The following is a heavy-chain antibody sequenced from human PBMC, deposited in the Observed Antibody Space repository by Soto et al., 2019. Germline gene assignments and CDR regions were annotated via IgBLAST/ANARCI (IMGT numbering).Heavy chain of an antibody. D-gene: IGHD5-12*01. Sequence: QVQLVQSGAEVKKPGSSVKVSYKASGGTFSSYAISWVRQAPGQGLEWMGGIIPIFGTANYAQKFQGRVTITADKSTSTAYMELSSLRSEDTAVYYCARDGHEGDGYPLGFDYWGQGTLVTVSS. J-gene: IGHJ4*02. V-gene: IGHV1-69*06. CDR2: IIPIFGTA. CDR3: ARDGHEGDGYPLGFDY. CDR1: GGTFSSYA.